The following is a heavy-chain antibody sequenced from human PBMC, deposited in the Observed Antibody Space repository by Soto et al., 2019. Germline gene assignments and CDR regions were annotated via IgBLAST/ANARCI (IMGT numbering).Heavy chain of an antibody. D-gene: IGHD2-21*01. CDR3: AKTIVAASGYYFDH. Sequence: QVQLVESGGGLVKPGGSLRLACAASGFSFGDSYMSWVRQAPGKGLEWLSYISGGSSYTNYADSVEGRFTISRDNAKRSLYLEMNSLRADDTAVYYCAKTIVAASGYYFDHWGQGNLVTVSS. CDR1: GFSFGDSY. V-gene: IGHV3-11*06. J-gene: IGHJ4*02. CDR2: ISGGSSYT.